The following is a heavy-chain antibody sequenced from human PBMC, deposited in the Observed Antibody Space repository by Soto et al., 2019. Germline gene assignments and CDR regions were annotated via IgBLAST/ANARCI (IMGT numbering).Heavy chain of an antibody. CDR2: ISSSSSYI. J-gene: IGHJ4*02. CDR1: GFTFSSYS. V-gene: IGHV3-21*01. CDR3: ERGLFYYDSSGYLGY. D-gene: IGHD3-22*01. Sequence: GSLRLSCAASGFTFSSYSMNWVRQAPGKGLGWVSSISSSSSYIYYADSVKGRFTISRDNAKNSLYLQMNSLRAEDTAVYYCERGLFYYDSSGYLGYWGQGTLVTVPS.